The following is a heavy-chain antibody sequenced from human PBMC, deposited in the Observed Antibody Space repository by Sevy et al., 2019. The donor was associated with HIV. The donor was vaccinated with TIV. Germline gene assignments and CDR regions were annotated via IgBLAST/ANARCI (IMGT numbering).Heavy chain of an antibody. Sequence: GGSLRLSCATSGFTFNSHGMHWVRQAPGKGLEWVSFIQYDGGNKNYADSVKGRFTISRDKSKNTLYLRLSSLRTEDTAWYYCVKDPLISLGADLFDYWGQGTLVTVSS. V-gene: IGHV3-30*02. CDR1: GFTFNSHG. CDR3: VKDPLISLGADLFDY. D-gene: IGHD7-27*01. CDR2: IQYDGGNK. J-gene: IGHJ4*02.